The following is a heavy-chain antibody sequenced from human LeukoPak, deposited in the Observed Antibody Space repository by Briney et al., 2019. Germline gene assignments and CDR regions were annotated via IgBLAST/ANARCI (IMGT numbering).Heavy chain of an antibody. CDR2: IYHSGST. D-gene: IGHD3-3*01. Sequence: SQTLSLTCTVSGYSISSGYYWGWIRQPPGKGLEWIGSIYHSGSTYYNPSLKSRVTISVDTSKNQFSLKLSSVTAADTAVYYCARDQPGRFLEWLPRYYFDYWGQGTLVTVSS. CDR1: GYSISSGYY. CDR3: ARDQPGRFLEWLPRYYFDY. V-gene: IGHV4-38-2*02. J-gene: IGHJ4*02.